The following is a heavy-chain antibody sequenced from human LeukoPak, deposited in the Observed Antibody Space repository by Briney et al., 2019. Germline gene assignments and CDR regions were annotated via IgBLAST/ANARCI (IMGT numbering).Heavy chain of an antibody. CDR1: GYTFTGSY. V-gene: IGHV1-2*02. J-gene: IGHJ6*03. Sequence: ASVKVSCKASGYTFTGSYMHWVRQAPGQGLEWMGWINPNSGGTNYAQKFQGRVTMTRDTSISTAYMELSRLRSDDTAVYYCARDLLRITMVRGVADHYMDVWGKGTTVTVSS. CDR2: INPNSGGT. D-gene: IGHD3-10*01. CDR3: ARDLLRITMVRGVADHYMDV.